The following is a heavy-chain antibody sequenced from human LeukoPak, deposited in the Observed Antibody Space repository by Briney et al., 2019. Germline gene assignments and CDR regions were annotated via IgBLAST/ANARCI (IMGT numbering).Heavy chain of an antibody. Sequence: PSETLSLTCTVSGASISSYFWSWIRQPPGNGLEWIGYIYDSGSTNYNPSLKSRVTISVDTSKNQFSLKLSSVTAADTAVYYCARGNYDFWSGYYFWFDPWGQGTLVTVSS. CDR1: GASISSYF. CDR3: ARGNYDFWSGYYFWFDP. D-gene: IGHD3-3*01. J-gene: IGHJ5*02. CDR2: IYDSGST. V-gene: IGHV4-59*12.